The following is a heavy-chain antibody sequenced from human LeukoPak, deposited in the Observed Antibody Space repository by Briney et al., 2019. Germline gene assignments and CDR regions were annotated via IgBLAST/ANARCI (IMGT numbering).Heavy chain of an antibody. V-gene: IGHV4-59*11. CDR3: ARTNYYNSSGYRYYYYYYYMDV. J-gene: IGHJ6*03. CDR2: IYYSCTT. Sequence: SSETLSLTCTVSGGSISSHYWSWIRQPPGKGLEWIGYIYYSCTTNYNPSLKSRVSISVDTSKNQFSLKLSSVTAADTAVYYCARTNYYNSSGYRYYYYYYYMDVWGKGTTVTVSS. D-gene: IGHD3-22*01. CDR1: GGSISSHY.